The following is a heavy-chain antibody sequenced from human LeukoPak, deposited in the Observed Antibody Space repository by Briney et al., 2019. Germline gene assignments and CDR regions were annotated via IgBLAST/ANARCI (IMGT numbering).Heavy chain of an antibody. CDR1: GGSTSSYY. CDR2: IYASGGT. V-gene: IGHV4-4*07. Sequence: SETLSLTCTVSGGSTSSYYWCCIWQTAGEGLESIARIYASGGTNYNPSLKSRLTISVDKSKNQFSLRLSSVTAADTAVYYCARSVGYCSSASCYVNWFDPWGQGTLVTVFS. J-gene: IGHJ5*02. D-gene: IGHD2-2*01. CDR3: ARSVGYCSSASCYVNWFDP.